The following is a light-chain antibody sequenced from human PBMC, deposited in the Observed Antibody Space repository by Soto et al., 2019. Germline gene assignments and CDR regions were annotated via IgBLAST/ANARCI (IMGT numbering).Light chain of an antibody. CDR1: SSDVGAYNY. CDR2: DVS. CDR3: SSYAGSSWV. Sequence: QSALTQPPSASGSPGQSVTNSCTGTSSDVGAYNYVSWYQQHPGKAPELMIYDVSKRPSGVPDRFSGSKSGNTASLTVSGLQGEDEADYYCSSYAGSSWVFGGGTKLTVL. V-gene: IGLV2-8*01. J-gene: IGLJ3*02.